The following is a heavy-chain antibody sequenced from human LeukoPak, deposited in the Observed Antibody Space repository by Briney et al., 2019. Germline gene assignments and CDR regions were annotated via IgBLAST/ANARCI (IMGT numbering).Heavy chain of an antibody. D-gene: IGHD6-19*01. Sequence: GGSLRLSCTASGFSFSGHWMHWARQLPGKGLVWVSRISPTGSTTSYADSVKGRFTISRDNSKNTLYLQMNSLRAEDTAVYYCARPIFQWLATAGVDYWGQGTLVTVSS. CDR3: ARPIFQWLATAGVDY. V-gene: IGHV3-74*01. CDR1: GFSFSGHW. CDR2: ISPTGSTT. J-gene: IGHJ4*02.